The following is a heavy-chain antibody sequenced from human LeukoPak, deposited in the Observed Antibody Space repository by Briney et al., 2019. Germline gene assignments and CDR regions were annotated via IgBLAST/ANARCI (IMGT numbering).Heavy chain of an antibody. CDR3: ARGSGDFDS. V-gene: IGHV3-11*06. D-gene: IGHD2-15*01. J-gene: IGHJ4*02. CDR1: GFIFNDYY. CDR2: ISSTSIYT. Sequence: GGSLRLSCTASGFIFNDYYMSWIRQAPGKGLEWLSYISSTSIYTNYADSVKGRFTISRDDADNSLLLQMNSLRAEDTAVYYCARGSGDFDSWGQGTLVTVSS.